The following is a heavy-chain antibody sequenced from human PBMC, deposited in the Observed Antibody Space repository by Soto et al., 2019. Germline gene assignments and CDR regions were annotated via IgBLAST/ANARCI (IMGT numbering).Heavy chain of an antibody. CDR1: GGSISSGGYS. CDR3: ARAGSSLDY. CDR2: IYHSGST. Sequence: TSETLSLTCAVSGGSISSGGYSWSWIRQPPGKGLEWIGYIYHSGSTYYNPSLKSRVTISVDRSKNKFSLKLSSVTAADTAVYYCARAGSSLDYWGQGTLVTVSS. J-gene: IGHJ4*02. V-gene: IGHV4-30-2*01. D-gene: IGHD6-13*01.